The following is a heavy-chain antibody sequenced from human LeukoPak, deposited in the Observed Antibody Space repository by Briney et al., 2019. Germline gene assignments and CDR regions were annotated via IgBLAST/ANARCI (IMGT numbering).Heavy chain of an antibody. Sequence: GGSLRLSCAASGFTFSSYAMHWVRQAPGKGPEYVAAISGNGDKTHYGSSVQGRFTVSRDNSKNTLYLQMGSLRTEDMAVYYCARAPPLERIGWYGEDEFRGQGTLVTVYS. J-gene: IGHJ1*01. D-gene: IGHD6-19*01. V-gene: IGHV3-64*01. CDR1: GFTFSSYA. CDR3: ARAPPLERIGWYGEDEF. CDR2: ISGNGDKT.